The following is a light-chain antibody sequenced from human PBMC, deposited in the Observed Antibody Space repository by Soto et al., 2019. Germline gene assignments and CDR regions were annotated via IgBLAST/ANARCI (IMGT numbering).Light chain of an antibody. V-gene: IGKV1-39*01. Sequence: DIQMTQSPSSLSASVGDRVTITCRASQNINNYLNWYQQKPGKAPKLMIYAASTLQRGVPSRFSGRGSGTNFTLTISSLQPEDFATYFCQQSYSRPRTFGQGTKVDIK. CDR2: AAS. J-gene: IGKJ1*01. CDR1: QNINNY. CDR3: QQSYSRPRT.